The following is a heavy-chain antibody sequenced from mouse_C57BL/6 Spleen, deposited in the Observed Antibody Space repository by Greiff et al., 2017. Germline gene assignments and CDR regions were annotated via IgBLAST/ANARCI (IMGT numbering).Heavy chain of an antibody. CDR2: ISDCVSYT. V-gene: IGHV5-4*01. CDR3: AREGNYVYFDY. CDR1: GFTFSSYA. Sequence: EVHLVESGGGLVKPGGSLKLSCAASGFTFSSYAMSWVRQTPEKRLEWVATISDCVSYTYYPATVKGRFTISRDNAKNHLYLQMRHLKSEDTDMDNCAREGNYVYFDYWGQGTTLTVSS. J-gene: IGHJ2*01. D-gene: IGHD2-1*01.